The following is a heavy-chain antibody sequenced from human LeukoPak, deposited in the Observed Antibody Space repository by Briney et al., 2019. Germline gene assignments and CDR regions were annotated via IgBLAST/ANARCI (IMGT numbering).Heavy chain of an antibody. CDR3: AKDLHYYVAMDV. CDR2: ITYSGGNT. CDR1: GFTFSSYA. V-gene: IGHV3-23*01. J-gene: IGHJ6*02. D-gene: IGHD3-10*02. Sequence: TGGSLRLSCAASGFTFSSYAMSWVRQAPGKGLEWVSTITYSGGNTYYADSVKGRFTISRDNSKNTLYLQMKTLRAEDTAVYYCAKDLHYYVAMDVWGQGTTVTVSS.